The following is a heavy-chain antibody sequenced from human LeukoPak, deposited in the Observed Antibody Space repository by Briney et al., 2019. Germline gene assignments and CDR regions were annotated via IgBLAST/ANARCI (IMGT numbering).Heavy chain of an antibody. J-gene: IGHJ4*02. CDR3: ARGLSGTYVFDY. D-gene: IGHD3-10*01. Sequence: PSETLSLTCSVSGGSISSYHWSWIRQPPGKGLEWIGYIYYTGSTSYNPSLKSRVSISVDTPKNQFCLKLSSVTAADTAAYYCARGLSGTYVFDYWGQGTLVTVSS. CDR2: IYYTGST. V-gene: IGHV4-59*01. CDR1: GGSISSYH.